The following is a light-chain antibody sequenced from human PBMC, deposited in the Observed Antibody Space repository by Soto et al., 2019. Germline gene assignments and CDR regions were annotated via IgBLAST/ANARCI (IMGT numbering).Light chain of an antibody. J-gene: IGKJ2*01. CDR1: QGIRDA. CDR2: SAS. Sequence: DIQMTQSPSSLSASVGDRVTITCRASQGIRDALGWYQQKPGKGPKRLIYSASSLQNGVPSRFSGSGSETVFTLTISSLQPEDFATYFCLQHSDYPFTFGQGTRLEI. V-gene: IGKV1-17*01. CDR3: LQHSDYPFT.